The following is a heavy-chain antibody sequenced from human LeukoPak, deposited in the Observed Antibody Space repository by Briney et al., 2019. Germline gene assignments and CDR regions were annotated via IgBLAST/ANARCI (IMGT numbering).Heavy chain of an antibody. CDR2: MNPNSGNT. V-gene: IGHV1-8*03. CDR3: ARGIAAPHEAMYNWFDP. J-gene: IGHJ5*02. Sequence: ASVKVSCKASGYTFTSYDINWVRQAPGQGLEWMGWMNPNSGNTGYAQKFQGRVTSTRNTSISTAYMELSSLRSEDTAVYYCARGIAAPHEAMYNWFDPWGQGTLVTVSS. CDR1: GYTFTSYD. D-gene: IGHD6-6*01.